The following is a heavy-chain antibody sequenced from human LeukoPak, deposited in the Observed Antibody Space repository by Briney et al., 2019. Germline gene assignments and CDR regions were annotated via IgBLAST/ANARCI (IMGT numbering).Heavy chain of an antibody. CDR2: ISGSGGST. J-gene: IGHJ4*02. D-gene: IGHD6-19*01. V-gene: IGHV3-23*01. Sequence: PGGSLRLSCAASGFTFSSYAMSWVRQAPGKGLEWVSAISGSGGSTYYADSVKGRFTISRDNSKNMLYLQMNSLRAEDTAVYYCAKPGSGWILTAPNFDYWGQGTLVTVSS. CDR3: AKPGSGWILTAPNFDY. CDR1: GFTFSSYA.